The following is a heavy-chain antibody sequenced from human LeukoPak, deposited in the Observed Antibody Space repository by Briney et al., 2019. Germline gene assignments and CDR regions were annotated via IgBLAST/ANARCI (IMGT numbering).Heavy chain of an antibody. CDR1: GFTFDDYA. J-gene: IGHJ4*02. D-gene: IGHD2-21*02. CDR3: AKGTVVTAILGYFDY. Sequence: GGSLRLSCAASGFTFDDYAMHWVRQAPGKGLEWVSLISWDGGSTYYADSVKGRFTISRDNSKNSLYLQMNSLRAEDTALYYCAKGTVVTAILGYFDYWSQGTLVTVSS. CDR2: ISWDGGST. V-gene: IGHV3-43D*03.